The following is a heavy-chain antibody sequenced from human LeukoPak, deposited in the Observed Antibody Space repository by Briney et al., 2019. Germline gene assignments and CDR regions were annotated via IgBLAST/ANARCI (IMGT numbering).Heavy chain of an antibody. V-gene: IGHV3-48*04. CDR1: GFTFSSYS. CDR2: ISSSSSTI. Sequence: GGSLRLSCAASGFTFSSYSMNWVRQAPGKGLEWVSYISSSSSTIYYADSVKGRFTISRDNAKNSLYLQMNSLRAEDTAVYYCARAYGGAFDYWGQGTLVTISS. CDR3: ARAYGGAFDY. J-gene: IGHJ4*02. D-gene: IGHD4-23*01.